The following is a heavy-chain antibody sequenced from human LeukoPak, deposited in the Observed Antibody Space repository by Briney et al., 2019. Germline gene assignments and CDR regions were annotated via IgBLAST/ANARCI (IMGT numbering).Heavy chain of an antibody. CDR3: ARQVVAVAGTGYFDY. CDR2: IYYSGST. V-gene: IGHV4-39*01. J-gene: IGHJ4*02. Sequence: SETLSLTCTVSGGTIRSSSYYWGCLGQPPGQGLECIGSIYYSGSTYYNASLKSRGTISVDTSKNKFSLKLNTVTAADTAVYFCARQVVAVAGTGYFDYWGQGTLVTVSS. D-gene: IGHD6-19*01. CDR1: GGTIRSSSYY.